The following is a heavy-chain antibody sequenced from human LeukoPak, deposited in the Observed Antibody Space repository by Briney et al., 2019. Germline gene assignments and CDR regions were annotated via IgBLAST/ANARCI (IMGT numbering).Heavy chain of an antibody. D-gene: IGHD4-17*01. J-gene: IGHJ3*01. Sequence: GGSLRLSCAASGHTFSNYAITWVRQAPGKGLEWVSSITVGGGTSYTDSVKGRFTVYRHNSKNTLYLQMNSLRAEDTAVYYCAKDPNGDYVGAFDSWGQGTLVTVSS. CDR1: GHTFSNYA. V-gene: IGHV3-23*01. CDR2: ITVGGGT. CDR3: AKDPNGDYVGAFDS.